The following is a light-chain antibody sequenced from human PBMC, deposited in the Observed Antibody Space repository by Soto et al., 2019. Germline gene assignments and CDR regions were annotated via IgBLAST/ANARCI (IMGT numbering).Light chain of an antibody. CDR3: QVWYSSNGHPI. Sequence: SYELTQSPSMSVAPGQTASVTCGGDIIGRNSVHWYQQKPGQAPVLVVYDDIERPSGIPERFSGSNSGNTATLSTTRVEAGDEADYYCQVWYSSNGHPIFGGGTKLTVL. CDR1: IIGRNS. CDR2: DDI. J-gene: IGLJ2*01. V-gene: IGLV3-21*02.